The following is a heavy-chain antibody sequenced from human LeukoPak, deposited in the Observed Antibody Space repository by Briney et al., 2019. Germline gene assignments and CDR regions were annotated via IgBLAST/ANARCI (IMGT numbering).Heavy chain of an antibody. Sequence: PSETLSLTCTVSGGSISSYYWSWIRQPPGKGLEWIGYIYYSGSTNYNPSLKSRVTISVDTSKNQFSLKLSSVTAADTAVYYCARRTVATSLDYWGQGTLVTVSS. V-gene: IGHV4-59*12. J-gene: IGHJ4*02. CDR3: ARRTVATSLDY. D-gene: IGHD5-12*01. CDR2: IYYSGST. CDR1: GGSISSYY.